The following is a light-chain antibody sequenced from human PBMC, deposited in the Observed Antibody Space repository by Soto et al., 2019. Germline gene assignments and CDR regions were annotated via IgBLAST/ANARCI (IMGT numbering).Light chain of an antibody. CDR2: LYSDGSH. Sequence: QLVLTQSPSASASPGPSVKLTCTLSSGHIGYAIAWPQQQPEKGPRYLMKLYSDGSHSKGVAVPVRFSGSSSGAERYLTISRLQSEDDADYCFQTGGNGGVFGGGTKLTVL. V-gene: IGLV4-69*02. J-gene: IGLJ2*01. CDR3: QTGGNGGV. CDR1: SGHIGYA.